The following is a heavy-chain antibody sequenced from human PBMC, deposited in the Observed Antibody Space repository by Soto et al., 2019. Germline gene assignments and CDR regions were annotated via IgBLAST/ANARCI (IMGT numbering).Heavy chain of an antibody. Sequence: PGESLKISCKGSGYSFTSYWIGWVRQMPGKGLEWMGIIYPGDSDTRYSPSFQGQVTISADKSISTAYLQWSSLKASDTAMYYCARDWFCWGNYYYYGMYVWGKGTTVPVSS. CDR3: ARDWFCWGNYYYYGMYV. CDR2: IYPGDSDT. D-gene: IGHD3-9*01. V-gene: IGHV5-51*01. J-gene: IGHJ6*04. CDR1: GYSFTSYW.